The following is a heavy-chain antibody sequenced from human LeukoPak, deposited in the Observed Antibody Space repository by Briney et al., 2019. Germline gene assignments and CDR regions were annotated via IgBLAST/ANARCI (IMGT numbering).Heavy chain of an antibody. Sequence: PGGSLRLPCAASGFTFSNAWMSWVRQAPGKGLEWVGRIKSKTDGGTTDYAAPVKGRFTISRDDSKNTLYLQMYSLKTEDTAVYYCTTLKDIVVVVAATPDYYYYMDVWGKGTTVTVSS. CDR2: IKSKTDGGTT. CDR3: TTLKDIVVVVAATPDYYYYMDV. J-gene: IGHJ6*03. V-gene: IGHV3-15*01. D-gene: IGHD2-15*01. CDR1: GFTFSNAW.